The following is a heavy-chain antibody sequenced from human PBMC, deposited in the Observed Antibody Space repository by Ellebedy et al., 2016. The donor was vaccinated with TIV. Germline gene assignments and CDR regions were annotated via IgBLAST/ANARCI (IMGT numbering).Heavy chain of an antibody. J-gene: IGHJ4*02. CDR1: EFTFSSYW. V-gene: IGHV3-7*01. CDR3: ARLRSVITKVRGVTGY. CDR2: IKQDGSEK. D-gene: IGHD3-10*01. Sequence: GESLKISCAASEFTFSSYWMSWVRQAPGKGLEWVANIKQDGSEKYYVDSVKGRFTISRDNAKNSLYLQMNSLRAEDTAVYYCARLRSVITKVRGVTGYWGQGTLVTVSS.